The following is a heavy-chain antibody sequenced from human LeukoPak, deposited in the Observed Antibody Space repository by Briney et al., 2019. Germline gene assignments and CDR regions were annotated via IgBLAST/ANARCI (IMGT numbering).Heavy chain of an antibody. D-gene: IGHD3-3*01. Sequence: SETLSLTCAVYGGSFSGYYWSWIRQPPGKGLEWIGEINHSGSTNYNPSLKSRVTISVDTSKNQFSLKLSSVTAADTAVYYCASGPNDFWSGYYNWFDPWGQGTLVTVSS. CDR3: ASGPNDFWSGYYNWFDP. J-gene: IGHJ5*02. CDR2: INHSGST. CDR1: GGSFSGYY. V-gene: IGHV4-34*01.